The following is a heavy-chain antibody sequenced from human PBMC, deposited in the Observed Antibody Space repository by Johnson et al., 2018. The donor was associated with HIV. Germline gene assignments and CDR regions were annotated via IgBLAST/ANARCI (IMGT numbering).Heavy chain of an antibody. CDR3: VRRFYDSSAFDV. CDR1: GFIFSTYG. J-gene: IGHJ3*01. CDR2: IRYDGSNE. Sequence: QVQLVESGGGVVQPGRSLRLSCVASGFIFSTYGMHWVRQAPGKGLEWLAFIRYDGSNEYYVDSVKGRFTISRDNSKNTLYLQMNSLRAEDTAMYFCVRRFYDSSAFDVWGQGTLVTVSS. D-gene: IGHD3-22*01. V-gene: IGHV3-30*02.